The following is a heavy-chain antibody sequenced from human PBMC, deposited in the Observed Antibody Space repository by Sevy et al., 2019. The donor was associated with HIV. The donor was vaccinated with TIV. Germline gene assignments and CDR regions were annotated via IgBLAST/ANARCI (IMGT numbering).Heavy chain of an antibody. Sequence: GGSLRLSCAASGFTFSSYNMNWVRQPPGKGLEWVSSISSSSNYITYADSVKGRFTISRDNAKNSLSLEMNTLRAEDTAVYYCARVVAYCSGGTCFPGYYYGMDVWGQGTTVTVSS. J-gene: IGHJ6*02. CDR1: GFTFSSYN. D-gene: IGHD2-15*01. V-gene: IGHV3-21*01. CDR3: ARVVAYCSGGTCFPGYYYGMDV. CDR2: ISSSSNYI.